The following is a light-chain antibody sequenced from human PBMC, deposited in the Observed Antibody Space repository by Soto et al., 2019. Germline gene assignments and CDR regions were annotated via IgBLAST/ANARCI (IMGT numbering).Light chain of an antibody. CDR1: SSNIGAGYD. CDR2: GDS. V-gene: IGLV1-40*01. Sequence: QSVLTQPPSVSGAPGQRVTISCTGSSSNIGAGYDVNWYQQLPGTAPKLLIFGDSNRPSGVPDRFSGSKSGTSAFLAITGLQAADEADYYCQSSDSRLSGSDVFGTGTQLTVL. J-gene: IGLJ7*01. CDR3: QSSDSRLSGSDV.